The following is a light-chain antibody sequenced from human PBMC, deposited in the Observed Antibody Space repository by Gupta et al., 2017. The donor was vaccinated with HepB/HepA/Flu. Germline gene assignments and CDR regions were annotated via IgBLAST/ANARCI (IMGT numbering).Light chain of an antibody. V-gene: IGLV1-47*01. CDR2: PNN. J-gene: IGLJ3*02. Sequence: QSVLTQPLSVSETPGQRVTISCFGGSSNIGSNFVSWYQHLPGTAPKLLIYPNNKRPSGVPDRFSGSKSGTSAFLAISGLRSEDEADYYCAAWDDSLRGVVFGGGTKLTVL. CDR1: SSNIGSNF. CDR3: AAWDDSLRGVV.